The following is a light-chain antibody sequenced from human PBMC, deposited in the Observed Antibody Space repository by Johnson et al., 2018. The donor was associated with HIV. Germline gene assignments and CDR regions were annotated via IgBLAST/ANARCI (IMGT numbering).Light chain of an antibody. J-gene: IGLJ1*01. V-gene: IGLV1-51*02. CDR1: SSNIGNNY. Sequence: QSVLTQPPSVSAAPGQRVTISCSGSSSNIGNNYVSWYQQLPGTAPKLLIYENNKRPSGIPDRFSGSKSGTSATLGITGLQPGDEAAYYCGTWDNSLNTGAVFGPGTKVTVL. CDR2: ENN. CDR3: GTWDNSLNTGAV.